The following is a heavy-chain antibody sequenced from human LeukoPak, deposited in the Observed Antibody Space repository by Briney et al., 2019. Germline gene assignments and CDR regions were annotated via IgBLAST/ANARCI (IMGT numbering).Heavy chain of an antibody. V-gene: IGHV3-48*04. CDR2: ISSSGSTI. J-gene: IGHJ3*02. CDR1: GFTFSSFG. D-gene: IGHD3-22*01. CDR3: ARDGYPDAFDI. Sequence: GGSLRLSCAASGFTFSSFGMHWVRQAPGKGLEWVSYISSSGSTIYYADSVKGRFTISRDNAKNSLYLQMNSLRAEDTAVYYCARDGYPDAFDIWGQGTMVTVSS.